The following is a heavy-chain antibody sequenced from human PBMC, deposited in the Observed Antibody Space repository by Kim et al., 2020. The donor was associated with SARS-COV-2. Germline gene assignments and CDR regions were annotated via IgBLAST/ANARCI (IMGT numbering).Heavy chain of an antibody. J-gene: IGHJ4*02. CDR3: ARLPAVRGHYFDY. V-gene: IGHV4-39*01. CDR1: GGSISSSSYY. Sequence: SETLSLTCTVSGGSISSSSYYWGWIRQPPGKGLEWIGSIYYSGSTYYNPSLKSRVTISVDTSKNQFSLKLSSVTAADTAVYYCARLPAVRGHYFDYWGQGTLVTVSS. D-gene: IGHD3-10*01. CDR2: IYYSGST.